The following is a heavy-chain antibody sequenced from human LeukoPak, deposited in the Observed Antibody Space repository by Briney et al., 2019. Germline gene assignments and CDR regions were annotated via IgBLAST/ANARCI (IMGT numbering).Heavy chain of an antibody. CDR1: GGSISSSSYY. CDR2: IYYGGST. V-gene: IGHV4-39*01. J-gene: IGHJ2*01. CDR3: ARTWVSSGPNFNWYFDL. D-gene: IGHD4/OR15-4a*01. Sequence: SETLSLTCTVSGGSISSSSYYWGWIRQPPGKGLEWIGSIYYGGSTYYNPSLKSRVTISVDTSKNQFSLKLSSVTAADTAVYYCARTWVSSGPNFNWYFDLWGRGTLVTVSS.